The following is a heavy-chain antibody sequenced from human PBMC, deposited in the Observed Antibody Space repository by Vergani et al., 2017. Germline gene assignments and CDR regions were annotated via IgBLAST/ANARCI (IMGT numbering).Heavy chain of an antibody. CDR2: ISGSGGST. J-gene: IGHJ4*02. V-gene: IGHV3-23*04. Sequence: VQLVESGGGLVKPGGSLRLSCAASGFTFSDYYMSWIRQAPGKGLEWVSAISGSGGSTYYADSVKGRFTISRDNSKNTLYLQMNSLRAEDTAVYYCASSIAVAQAVGYWGQGTLVTVSS. CDR3: ASSIAVAQAVGY. D-gene: IGHD6-19*01. CDR1: GFTFSDYY.